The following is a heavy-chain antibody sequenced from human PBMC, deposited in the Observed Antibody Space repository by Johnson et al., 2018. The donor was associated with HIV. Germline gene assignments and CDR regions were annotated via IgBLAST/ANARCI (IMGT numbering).Heavy chain of an antibody. CDR1: GFTFSSYG. CDR3: ARVSSSSSFDAFDI. CDR2: IRYDGSNK. D-gene: IGHD6-6*01. J-gene: IGHJ3*02. Sequence: VQLVESGGGVVQPGRSLRLSCAASGFTFSSYGIHWVRQAPGKGLEWVAFIRYDGSNKYYADSVKGRFTISRDNSKNTLYLQMNSLRAEDTAVYYCARVSSSSSFDAFDIWGQGTMVTVSS. V-gene: IGHV3-30*02.